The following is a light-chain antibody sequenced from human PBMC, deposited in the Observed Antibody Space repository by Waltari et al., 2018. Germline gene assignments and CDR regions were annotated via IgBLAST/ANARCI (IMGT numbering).Light chain of an antibody. Sequence: QSALTQPASVSGSPGQSITISCTGTSSDVGGYNYVSWYQQPPGKAPKLMIYEVSNRPSGVSNRFSGSKSGNTAARTISGLQAEDEADYYCSSYTTSSTPYVFGTGTKVTVL. J-gene: IGLJ1*01. CDR1: SSDVGGYNY. CDR3: SSYTTSSTPYV. V-gene: IGLV2-14*01. CDR2: EVS.